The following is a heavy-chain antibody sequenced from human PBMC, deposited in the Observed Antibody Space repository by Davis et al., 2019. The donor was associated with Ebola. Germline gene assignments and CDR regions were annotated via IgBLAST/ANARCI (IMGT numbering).Heavy chain of an antibody. V-gene: IGHV4-61*01. CDR2: IYYSGST. D-gene: IGHD3-10*01. J-gene: IGHJ4*02. Sequence: MPSETLSLTCTVSGCSVSSGRYYWSWIRQPPGKGLEWIGYIYYSGSTNYNPSLKSRVTISVNTSNNQFSLKLSSVTAADTAVYYCARAYGSGSYGNSWGQGTLVTVSS. CDR3: ARAYGSGSYGNS. CDR1: GCSVSSGRYY.